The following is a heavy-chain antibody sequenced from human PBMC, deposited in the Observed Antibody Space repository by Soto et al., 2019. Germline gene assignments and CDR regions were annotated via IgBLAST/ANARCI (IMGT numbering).Heavy chain of an antibody. J-gene: IGHJ4*02. Sequence: QIALKESGPTLVKPTQTLTLTCTFSGFSLSTFGVGVGWIRQPPGKALEWLALIYWNDAMRCRPSLKSRLTITEDTSKDQVVLSMTAVDPVDTAPYYCSHILSRPLFGTSGSVLDFWGQGTLVTVSS. D-gene: IGHD6-19*01. CDR2: IYWNDAM. CDR3: SHILSRPLFGTSGSVLDF. CDR1: GFSLSTFGVG. V-gene: IGHV2-5*01.